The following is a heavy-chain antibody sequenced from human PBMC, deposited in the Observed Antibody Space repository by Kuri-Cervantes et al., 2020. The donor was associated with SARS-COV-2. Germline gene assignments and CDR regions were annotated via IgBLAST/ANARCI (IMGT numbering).Heavy chain of an antibody. CDR1: GFTFSSYG. V-gene: IGHV3-30*03. Sequence: GESLKISCAASGFTFSSYGMHWVRQAPGKGLEWVAVISYDGSNKYYADAVKGRFTISRDNSNNTLYLQMNSLRAEDTAVYYCARNLRGVLWTFDYWGQGTLVTVSS. J-gene: IGHJ4*02. CDR3: ARNLRGVLWTFDY. D-gene: IGHD3-10*01. CDR2: ISYDGSNK.